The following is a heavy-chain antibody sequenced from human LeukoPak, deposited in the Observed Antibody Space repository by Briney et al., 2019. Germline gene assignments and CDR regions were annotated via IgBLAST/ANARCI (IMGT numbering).Heavy chain of an antibody. D-gene: IGHD3-10*01. V-gene: IGHV4-39*01. Sequence: SETLSLTCTVSGGSISSSSYYWGWIRQPPGKGLEWIGSIYYSGSTYYNPSLKSRVTISVDTSKNQFSLKLRSVTAADTAVYYCARRRVGYAFDIWGQGTMVTVSS. CDR2: IYYSGST. CDR3: ARRRVGYAFDI. J-gene: IGHJ3*02. CDR1: GGSISSSSYY.